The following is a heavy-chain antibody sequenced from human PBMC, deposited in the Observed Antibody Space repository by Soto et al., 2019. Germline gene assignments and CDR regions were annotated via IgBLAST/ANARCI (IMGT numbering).Heavy chain of an antibody. CDR3: ARDLPGDTIFGYYYYYGMDV. CDR2: ISYDGSNK. J-gene: IGHJ6*02. V-gene: IGHV3-30-3*01. Sequence: GGSLRLSCAASGFTFSSYAMHWVRQAPGKGLEWVAVISYDGSNKYYADSVKGRFTISRDNSKNTLYLQMNSLRAEDTAVYYCARDLPGDTIFGYYYYYGMDVWGQGTTVTVSS. CDR1: GFTFSSYA. D-gene: IGHD3-3*01.